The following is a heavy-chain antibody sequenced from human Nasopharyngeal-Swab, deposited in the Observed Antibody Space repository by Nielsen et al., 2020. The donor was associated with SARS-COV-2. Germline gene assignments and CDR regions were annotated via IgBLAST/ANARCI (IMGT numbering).Heavy chain of an antibody. CDR3: AKGGHLRVVYAFDI. CDR1: GFTFSSYA. CDR2: ISGSGGST. J-gene: IGHJ3*02. V-gene: IGHV3-23*01. Sequence: GESLKISCAASGFTFSSYAMSWVRQAPGKGLEWVSAISGSGGSTYYADSVKGRFTISRDNSKNTLYLQMNSLRAEDTAVYYCAKGGHLRVVYAFDIWGQGTMVTVSS. D-gene: IGHD2-15*01.